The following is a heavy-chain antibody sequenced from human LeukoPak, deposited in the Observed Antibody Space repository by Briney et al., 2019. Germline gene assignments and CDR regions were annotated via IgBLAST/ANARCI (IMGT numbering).Heavy chain of an antibody. V-gene: IGHV4-39*01. J-gene: IGHJ3*02. CDR1: GGSISSSSYY. Sequence: SETLSLTCTVSGGSISSSSYYWGWIRQPPGKGLEWIGSIYYSGSTYYNPSLKSRVTISVDTSKNQFSLKLSSVTAADTAVYYCARIPTFDEGAFDIWGQGTMVTVSS. D-gene: IGHD2-21*01. CDR2: IYYSGST. CDR3: ARIPTFDEGAFDI.